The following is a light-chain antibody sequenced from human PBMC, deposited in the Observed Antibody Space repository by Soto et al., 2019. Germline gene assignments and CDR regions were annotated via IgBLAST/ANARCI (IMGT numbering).Light chain of an antibody. V-gene: IGLV2-11*01. CDR1: SSDVGGYNY. CDR2: DVS. J-gene: IGLJ1*01. CDR3: CSYAGSYVYV. Sequence: QSALTQPRSVSGSPGQSVTISCTGTSSDVGGYNYVSWYQQHPGKAPKLMIYDVSKRLSGVPDRFSGSKSGNTASLTISGLQAEDEADYYCCSYAGSYVYVFGTGTKLTVL.